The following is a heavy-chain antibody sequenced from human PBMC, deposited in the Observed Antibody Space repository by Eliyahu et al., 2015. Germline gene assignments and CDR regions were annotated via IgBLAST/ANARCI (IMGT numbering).Heavy chain of an antibody. Sequence: EVQLVESGGGLVQPGGSLRLSCAASGFAFSDQYMDWVRXAAGKGLGXXARXRNKDKSYSTEYAASVKGRFTISRDDSKNSLYLQMDSLKTEDTALYYCARLYQGGYWGQGTLVTVSS. V-gene: IGHV3-72*01. J-gene: IGHJ4*02. CDR3: ARLYQGGY. CDR1: GFAFSDQY. D-gene: IGHD3-16*01. CDR2: XRNKDKSYST.